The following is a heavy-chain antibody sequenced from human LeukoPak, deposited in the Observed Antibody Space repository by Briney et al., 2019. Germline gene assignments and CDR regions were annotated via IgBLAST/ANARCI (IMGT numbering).Heavy chain of an antibody. D-gene: IGHD2-15*01. Sequence: ASVKVSCKASGYTFTGYYMHWVRQAPGQGLEWMGWINPNSGGTNYAQKFQGRVTMTRDTSISTAYMELSRLRSDDTAVYYCARDWGIVVVVAATGQFDPWGQGTLVTVSS. V-gene: IGHV1-2*02. J-gene: IGHJ5*02. CDR1: GYTFTGYY. CDR2: INPNSGGT. CDR3: ARDWGIVVVVAATGQFDP.